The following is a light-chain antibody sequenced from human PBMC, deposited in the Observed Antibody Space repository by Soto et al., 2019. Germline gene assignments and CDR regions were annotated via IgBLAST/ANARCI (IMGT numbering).Light chain of an antibody. CDR1: SSDVGGYNY. J-gene: IGLJ1*01. V-gene: IGLV2-14*01. Sequence: QAVVTQPASVSGSPGQSITISCTGTSSDVGGYNYVSWYQQHPGKAPKLMIYDVSNRPSGVSNRFSGSKSGNTASLTISGLQAEDEADYYCRSYTSSSTLYVFGTGTKLTVL. CDR3: RSYTSSSTLYV. CDR2: DVS.